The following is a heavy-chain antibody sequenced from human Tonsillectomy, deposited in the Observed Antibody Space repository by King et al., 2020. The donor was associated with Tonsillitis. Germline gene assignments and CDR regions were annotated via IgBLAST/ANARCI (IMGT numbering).Heavy chain of an antibody. CDR2: INPNSGGT. J-gene: IGHJ5*02. Sequence: VQLVESGAEVKKPGASVKVSCKASGYTFTGYYMHWVRQAPGQGLEWMGWINPNSGGTNDAQKFQGRVTMTRDTSIRTAYMELSRLRSDDTAVYYCARESVWSGYYEGWFDPWGQGTLVTVSS. CDR1: GYTFTGYY. CDR3: ARESVWSGYYEGWFDP. D-gene: IGHD3-3*01. V-gene: IGHV1-2*02.